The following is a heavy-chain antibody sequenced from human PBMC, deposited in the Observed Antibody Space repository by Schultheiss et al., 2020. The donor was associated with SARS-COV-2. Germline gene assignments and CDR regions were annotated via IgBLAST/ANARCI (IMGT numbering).Heavy chain of an antibody. Sequence: ESLKISCTVSGGSISSYYWSWIRQPPGKGLEWIGYIYYSGSTNYNPSLKSRVTISVDTSKNQFSLKLSSVTAADTAVYYCARVGGYYFYGMDVWGQGTTVTVSS. CDR1: GGSISSYY. CDR3: ARVGGYYFYGMDV. J-gene: IGHJ6*02. V-gene: IGHV4-59*01. CDR2: IYYSGST. D-gene: IGHD3-22*01.